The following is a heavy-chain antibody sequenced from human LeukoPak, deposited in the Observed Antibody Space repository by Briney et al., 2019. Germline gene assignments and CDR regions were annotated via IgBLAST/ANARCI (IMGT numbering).Heavy chain of an antibody. V-gene: IGHV4-59*12. D-gene: IGHD4-17*01. J-gene: IGHJ4*02. Sequence: SETLSLTCTVSGGSIGSYYWSWIRQPPGKGLEWIGYIGYSGRTNYNPSLKSRVTISVDTSKNQFSLKLSSVTAADTAVYYCARGTMTTVTYYFDYWGQGTLVTVSS. CDR1: GGSIGSYY. CDR3: ARGTMTTVTYYFDY. CDR2: IGYSGRT.